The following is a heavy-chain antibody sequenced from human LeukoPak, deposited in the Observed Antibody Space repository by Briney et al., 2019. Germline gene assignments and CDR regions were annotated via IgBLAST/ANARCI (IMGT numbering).Heavy chain of an antibody. CDR3: ATGGMVVTGAFDS. CDR1: GGTFSSYA. CDR2: IIPIFGTA. V-gene: IGHV1-69*05. J-gene: IGHJ4*02. Sequence: GASVKVSCKASGGTFSSYAMSWVRQAPGQGLEWMGRIIPIFGTANYAQKLQGRVTITTDESTRTAYMELSSLRSQDTAVYYCATGGMVVTGAFDSWGQGTLVTVSS. D-gene: IGHD4-23*01.